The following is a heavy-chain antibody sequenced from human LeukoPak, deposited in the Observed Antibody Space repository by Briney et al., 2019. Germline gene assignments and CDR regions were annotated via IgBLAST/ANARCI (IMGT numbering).Heavy chain of an antibody. Sequence: GASVKVSCKASGYTFTTIGITWVRQAPGQGLEWVGWISPYNGDTNYAQEFQGRVTMTTDTSTSTAYMELRSLRSDDTAVYYCARASYYCARTSCYPGDYWGQGTLVTVSS. J-gene: IGHJ4*02. CDR1: GYTFTTIG. CDR3: ARASYYCARTSCYPGDY. D-gene: IGHD2-2*01. V-gene: IGHV1-18*01. CDR2: ISPYNGDT.